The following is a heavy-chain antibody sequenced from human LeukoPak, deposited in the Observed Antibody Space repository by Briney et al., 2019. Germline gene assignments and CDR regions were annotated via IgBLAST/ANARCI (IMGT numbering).Heavy chain of an antibody. CDR1: GGSISSYY. CDR3: ARVGAVAGNVLFDP. CDR2: IYTSGST. V-gene: IGHV4-4*07. J-gene: IGHJ5*02. D-gene: IGHD6-19*01. Sequence: PSETLSLTCTVSGGSISSYYWSWIRQPAGKGLEWIGRIYTSGSTNYNPSLKSRVTMSVDTSKNQFSLKLSSVTAADTAVYYCARVGAVAGNVLFDPWGQGTLVTVSS.